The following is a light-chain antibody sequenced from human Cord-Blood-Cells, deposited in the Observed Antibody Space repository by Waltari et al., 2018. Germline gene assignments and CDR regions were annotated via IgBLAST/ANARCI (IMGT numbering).Light chain of an antibody. CDR1: QSISSY. Sequence: DIQMTHSPSSLSASVGDRVTLTCRASQSISSYLNWYQQKPGKAPKLLIYAASSLQSGVPSRFSGSGSGTDCTLTISSLQPEDFATYYCQQSYSTPSTCGPGTKVDIK. J-gene: IGKJ3*01. CDR2: AAS. V-gene: IGKV1-39*01. CDR3: QQSYSTPST.